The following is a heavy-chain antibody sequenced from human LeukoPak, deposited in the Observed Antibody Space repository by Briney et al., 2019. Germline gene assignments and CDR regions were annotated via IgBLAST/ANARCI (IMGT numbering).Heavy chain of an antibody. D-gene: IGHD3-3*01. Sequence: ASVKVSCKASGYSFTNYDINWVRQATGQGLEWMGWMNPKSGDTGYSQKFQGRVFITRDTSINTAYMELSSLGSDDTAVYYCAREAITIFGVVRTQTTYGPHRFDPWGQGTLVTVSS. CDR2: MNPKSGDT. CDR3: AREAITIFGVVRTQTTYGPHRFDP. J-gene: IGHJ5*02. CDR1: GYSFTNYD. V-gene: IGHV1-8*03.